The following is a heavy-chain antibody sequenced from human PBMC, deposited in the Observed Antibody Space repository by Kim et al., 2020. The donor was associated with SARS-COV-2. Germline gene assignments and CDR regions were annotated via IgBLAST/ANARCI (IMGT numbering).Heavy chain of an antibody. CDR1: GFTFSSYG. D-gene: IGHD6-6*01. CDR3: AKEEVYSSSPMGY. J-gene: IGHJ4*02. Sequence: GGSLRLSCAASGFTFSSYGMHWVRQAPGKGLEWVAVISYDGSNKYYADSVKGRFPIPRDNSKNTLYPQMNSLRAEETAVYYCAKEEVYSSSPMGYWGQGT. V-gene: IGHV3-30*18. CDR2: ISYDGSNK.